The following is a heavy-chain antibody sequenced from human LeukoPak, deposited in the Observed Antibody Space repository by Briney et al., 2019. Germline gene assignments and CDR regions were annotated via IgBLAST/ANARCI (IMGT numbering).Heavy chain of an antibody. CDR2: ISYDGSNK. J-gene: IGHJ4*02. CDR3: ARDLLDGSPSYYYDSSGYYTPLDY. Sequence: PGGSLRLSCAASGFTFSSYAMHWVRQAPGKGLEWVAVISYDGSNKYYADSVKGRFTISRDNSKNTLYLQMNGLRAEDTAVYYCARDLLDGSPSYYYDSSGYYTPLDYWGQGTLVTVSS. D-gene: IGHD3-22*01. CDR1: GFTFSSYA. V-gene: IGHV3-30*04.